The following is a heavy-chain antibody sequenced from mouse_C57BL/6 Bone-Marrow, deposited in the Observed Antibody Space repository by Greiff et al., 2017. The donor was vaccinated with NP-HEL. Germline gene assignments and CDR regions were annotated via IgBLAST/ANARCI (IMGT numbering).Heavy chain of an antibody. Sequence: QVQLQQSGAELVKPGASVKISCKASGYAFSSYWMNWVKQRPGKGLEWIGQIYPGDGDTNYNGKFKGKATLTADKSSSTAYMQLSSLTSEDSAVYFCARSLLRYGWYFDVWGTGTTVTVSS. D-gene: IGHD1-1*01. CDR1: GYAFSSYW. CDR2: IYPGDGDT. J-gene: IGHJ1*03. V-gene: IGHV1-80*01. CDR3: ARSLLRYGWYFDV.